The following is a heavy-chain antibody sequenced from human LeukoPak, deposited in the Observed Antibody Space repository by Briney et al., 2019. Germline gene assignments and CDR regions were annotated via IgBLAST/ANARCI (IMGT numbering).Heavy chain of an antibody. D-gene: IGHD6-13*01. CDR3: ARGDLVAGLGIAAAAPDY. CDR2: ISYDGSNK. J-gene: IGHJ4*02. Sequence: GRSLRLSCAASGFTFSSYAMHWVRQAPGKGLEWVAVISYDGSNKYYADSVKGRFTISRDNSKNTLYLQMNSLRAEDTAVYYCARGDLVAGLGIAAAAPDYWGQGTLVTVSS. CDR1: GFTFSSYA. V-gene: IGHV3-30*01.